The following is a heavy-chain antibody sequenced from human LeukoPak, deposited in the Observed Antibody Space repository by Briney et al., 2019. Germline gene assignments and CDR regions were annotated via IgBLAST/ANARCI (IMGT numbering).Heavy chain of an antibody. J-gene: IGHJ4*02. D-gene: IGHD3-22*01. V-gene: IGHV3-74*01. Sequence: PGGSLRLSCAASGFTFSSYWMHWVRQAPGKGLVWVSRINSDGSSTSYADSVKGRFTISRDNAKNTLYQQMNSPRAEDTAVYYCARDPYDSSGYWDYFDYWGQGTLVTVSS. CDR2: INSDGSST. CDR1: GFTFSSYW. CDR3: ARDPYDSSGYWDYFDY.